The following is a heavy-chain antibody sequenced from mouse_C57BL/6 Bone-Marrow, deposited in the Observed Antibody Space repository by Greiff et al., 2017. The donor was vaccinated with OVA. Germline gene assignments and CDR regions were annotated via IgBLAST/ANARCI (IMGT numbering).Heavy chain of an antibody. V-gene: IGHV1-74*01. CDR2: IHPSDSDT. J-gene: IGHJ4*01. CDR3: EMITTVVARDYDMDY. CDR1: GYTFTSYW. Sequence: VQLQQPGAELVKPGASVKVSCKASGYTFTSYWMHWVKQRPGQGLEWIGRIHPSDSDTNYNQKFKGKATLTVDKSSSTAYMQHSSLTSEDSAAYYCEMITTVVARDYDMDYWGQGTSVTVSS. D-gene: IGHD1-1*01.